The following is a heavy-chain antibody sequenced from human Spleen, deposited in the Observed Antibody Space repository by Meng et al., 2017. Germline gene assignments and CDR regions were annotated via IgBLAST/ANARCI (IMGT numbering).Heavy chain of an antibody. V-gene: IGHV1-2*02. D-gene: IGHD2/OR15-2a*01. J-gene: IGHJ4*02. CDR3: ARGPSEYYFDF. CDR1: GYTFTGYY. CDR2: INPNSGGT. Sequence: ASVKVSCKASGYTFTGYYLHWVRQVPGQGLEWMGWINPNSGGTKYAQKFQGRVTLTRDTSISTAYMELSSLRSDDTVVYYCARGPSEYYFDFWGQGTLVTVAS.